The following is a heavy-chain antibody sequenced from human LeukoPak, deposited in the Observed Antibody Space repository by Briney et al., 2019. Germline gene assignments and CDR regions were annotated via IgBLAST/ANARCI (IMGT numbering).Heavy chain of an antibody. J-gene: IGHJ4*02. V-gene: IGHV4-59*01. Sequence: PSETLSLTCTVSGGSISSYYWSWIRQPPGKGLEWIGYIYYSGSTNYNPSLKSRVTISVDTSKNQFSLKLSSVTAADTAVYYCARCGGDCYEGYFDYWGQGTLVTVSS. D-gene: IGHD2-21*02. CDR1: GGSISSYY. CDR2: IYYSGST. CDR3: ARCGGDCYEGYFDY.